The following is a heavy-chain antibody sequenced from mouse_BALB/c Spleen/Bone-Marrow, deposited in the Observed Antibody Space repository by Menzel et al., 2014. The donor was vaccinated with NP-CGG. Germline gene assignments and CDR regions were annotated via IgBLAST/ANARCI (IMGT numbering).Heavy chain of an antibody. Sequence: QVQLQQSGAELARPGASVKLSCKASGYTFTSYWMQWVKQRPGQGLEWIGAIYPGDGDTRYTQKFRGKATLTADKSCNTAYMQLSSLTSEDSAVYFCASPYGNYDAMDYWGQGTSVTVSS. D-gene: IGHD2-1*01. CDR1: GYTFTSYW. J-gene: IGHJ4*01. CDR3: ASPYGNYDAMDY. V-gene: IGHV1-87*01. CDR2: IYPGDGDT.